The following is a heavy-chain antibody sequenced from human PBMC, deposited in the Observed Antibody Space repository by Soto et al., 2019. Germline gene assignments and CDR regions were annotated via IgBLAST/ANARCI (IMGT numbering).Heavy chain of an antibody. CDR2: LYYSGSP. CDR3: ARPVYVDIVADDAFHI. D-gene: IGHD5-12*01. V-gene: IGHV4-39*01. J-gene: IGHJ3*02. Sequence: QLQLQESGPGLVKPSETLSLTCTVSGGSISRSSYYGGWIRQPPGKGLERIGSLYYSGSPYYNPSLTSRVTISVDTSKIQSSLKLSAVTAAVTAVYYCARPVYVDIVADDAFHIWGQGTMVTVSS. CDR1: GGSISRSSYY.